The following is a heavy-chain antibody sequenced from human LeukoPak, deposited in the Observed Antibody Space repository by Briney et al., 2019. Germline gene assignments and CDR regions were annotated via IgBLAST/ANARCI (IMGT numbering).Heavy chain of an antibody. CDR1: GGSISSYY. V-gene: IGHV4-59*08. CDR3: ARHWEDDSSGYYFNWFDP. CDR2: IHYSGST. D-gene: IGHD3-22*01. J-gene: IGHJ5*02. Sequence: SETLSLTGTVSGGSISSYYWGWIRQPPGKGLEWIGYIHYSGSTNYNPSLKSRVTISVDTSKNQFSLKLSSVTAADTAVYYCARHWEDDSSGYYFNWFDPWGQGTLVTVSS.